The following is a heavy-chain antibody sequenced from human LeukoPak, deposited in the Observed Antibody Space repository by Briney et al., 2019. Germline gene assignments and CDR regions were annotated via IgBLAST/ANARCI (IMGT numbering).Heavy chain of an antibody. CDR3: AREEYDFWSGYYRPGGFEH. D-gene: IGHD3-3*01. CDR1: GGSISSHY. Sequence: SETLSLTCTASGGSISSHYWSWIRQPPGKGLEWIGYIYYSGSTNYNPSLKSRVTISVDTSKNQFSLKLSSVTAADTAVYYCAREEYDFWSGYYRPGGFEHWGQGTLVTVYS. CDR2: IYYSGST. J-gene: IGHJ5*02. V-gene: IGHV4-59*11.